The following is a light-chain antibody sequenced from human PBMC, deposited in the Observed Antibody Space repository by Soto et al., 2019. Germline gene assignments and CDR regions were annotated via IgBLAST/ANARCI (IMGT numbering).Light chain of an antibody. J-gene: IGKJ4*01. CDR1: QGIGSA. CDR2: DSS. Sequence: QLTQSPSSLSELVGHRLSITCRASQGIGSALAWYQLKPGAAPALLIYDSSTLESGVPSRFSGSRSGADFTLTISSLQPEDFATYYCQNFRSSAITFGEGTKVDIK. CDR3: QNFRSSAIT. V-gene: IGKV1-13*02.